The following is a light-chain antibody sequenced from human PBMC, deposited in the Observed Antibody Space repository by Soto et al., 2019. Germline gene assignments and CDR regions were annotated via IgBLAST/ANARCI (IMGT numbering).Light chain of an antibody. CDR3: QQYGGSVQT. CDR1: QSVSSGN. CDR2: GTS. J-gene: IGKJ1*01. V-gene: IGKV3-20*01. Sequence: LKQSLDTLSLSPGQRAAISCRASQSVSSGNLAWYQQKPGQAPRLLIYGTSNRATGIPDRFSGSGSGTDFTLTISRLEPEDFAVYYCQQYGGSVQTFGQGTKVDIK.